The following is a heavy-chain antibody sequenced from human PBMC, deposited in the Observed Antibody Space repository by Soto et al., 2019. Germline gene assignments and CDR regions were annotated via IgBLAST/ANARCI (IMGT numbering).Heavy chain of an antibody. V-gene: IGHV3-72*01. D-gene: IGHD2-2*03. CDR2: SRNKANSYTT. J-gene: IGHJ4*02. Sequence: GGSLRLSCAASGFTFSDYYIGWVRQAPGKGLEWVGRSRNKANSYTTEYAASVKGRFAISRDDSNNSLYLQMDSLKTEDTAVYYCTRLGLWINNKGTHFDHWGQGTLVTVSS. CDR3: TRLGLWINNKGTHFDH. CDR1: GFTFSDYY.